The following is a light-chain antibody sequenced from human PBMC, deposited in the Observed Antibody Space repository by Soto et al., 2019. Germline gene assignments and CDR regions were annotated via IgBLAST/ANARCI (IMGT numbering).Light chain of an antibody. Sequence: IVMTQSPATLSVSPGERATLSCRASQNVNNNLAWYQQKPGQPPRLLIYDASTRATGLAARFSGSGSGTEFTLTISSPQSEDFAVYFCQQYNNWPRTFGQGTKVDIK. J-gene: IGKJ1*01. CDR1: QNVNNN. CDR2: DAS. CDR3: QQYNNWPRT. V-gene: IGKV3-15*01.